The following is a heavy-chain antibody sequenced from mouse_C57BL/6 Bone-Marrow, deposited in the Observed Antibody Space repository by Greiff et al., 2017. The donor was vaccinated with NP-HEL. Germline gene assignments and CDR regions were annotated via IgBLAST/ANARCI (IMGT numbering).Heavy chain of an antibody. J-gene: IGHJ2*01. Sequence: EVKVVESGGGLVKPGGSLKLSCAASGFTFSSYTMSWVRQTPEKRLEWVATISGGGGNTYYPDSVKGRFTISRDNAKNTLYLQMSSLRSEDTALYYCARHPLYYFDYWGQGTTLTVSS. CDR1: GFTFSSYT. V-gene: IGHV5-9*01. CDR3: ARHPLYYFDY. CDR2: ISGGGGNT.